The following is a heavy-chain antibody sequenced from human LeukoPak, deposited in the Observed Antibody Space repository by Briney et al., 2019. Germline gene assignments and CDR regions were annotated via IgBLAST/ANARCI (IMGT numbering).Heavy chain of an antibody. J-gene: IGHJ4*02. V-gene: IGHV3-23*01. CDR3: ANPPSWYSSGWYGY. CDR1: GFTFSSYA. CDR2: ISGSGGST. D-gene: IGHD6-19*01. Sequence: GALRLSCAASGFTFSSYAMSWVRQAPGKGLEWVSAISGSGGSTYYADSVKGRFTISRDNSKNTLYLQMNSLRAEDTAVYYCANPPSWYSSGWYGYWGQGTLVTVSS.